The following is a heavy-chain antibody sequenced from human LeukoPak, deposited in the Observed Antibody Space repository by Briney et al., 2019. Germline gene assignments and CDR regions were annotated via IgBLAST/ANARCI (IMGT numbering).Heavy chain of an antibody. J-gene: IGHJ4*02. CDR3: ARDAYGSGINDY. CDR1: GFTFSSYS. D-gene: IGHD3-10*01. V-gene: IGHV3-21*01. Sequence: GGSLRLSCAASGFTFSSYSMNWVRQAPGKGLEWVSSISSSSSYIYYGDSVKGRFTISRDNAKNSLYLQMNSLRAEDTAVYYCARDAYGSGINDYWGQGTLVTVSS. CDR2: ISSSSSYI.